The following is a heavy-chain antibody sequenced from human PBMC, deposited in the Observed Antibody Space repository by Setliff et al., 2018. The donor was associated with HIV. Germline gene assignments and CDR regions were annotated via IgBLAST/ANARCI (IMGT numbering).Heavy chain of an antibody. CDR1: SESIVSYY. V-gene: IGHV4-31*11. CDR3: ARGGRQEIYYYYYMDV. CDR2: IYYSGST. Sequence: SETLSLTCAVSSESIVSYYWSWIRQHPGKGLEWIGYIYYSGSTYYNPSLKSRVTISVDTSKNQFSLKLSSVTAADTAVYYCARGGRQEIYYYYYMDVWGKGTTVTVSS. J-gene: IGHJ6*03.